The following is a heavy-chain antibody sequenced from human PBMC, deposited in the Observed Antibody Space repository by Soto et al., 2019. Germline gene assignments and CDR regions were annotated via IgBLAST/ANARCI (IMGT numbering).Heavy chain of an antibody. CDR1: GDTFTSYY. D-gene: IGHD5-12*01. Sequence: ASVKVSCKAPGDTFTSYYLNWVRQAPGQGLEWMGVINPHGGSTKYAQKFQGRVTMTRDTSTSTVYMELSSLRSEDTAVYYCARGLSGYGSNWFDPWGQGTLVTVSS. CDR2: INPHGGST. CDR3: ARGLSGYGSNWFDP. J-gene: IGHJ5*02. V-gene: IGHV1-46*01.